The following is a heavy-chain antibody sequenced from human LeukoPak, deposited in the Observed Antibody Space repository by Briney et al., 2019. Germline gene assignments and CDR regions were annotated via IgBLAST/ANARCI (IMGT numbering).Heavy chain of an antibody. V-gene: IGHV4-59*12. CDR2: IYYSGST. J-gene: IGHJ4*02. CDR1: GGSISSYY. CDR3: ARGGSVNSIGKLVVPAAQSKKYCSGGSCYSLIFDY. Sequence: SETLSLTCTVSGGSISSYYWSWIRQHPGKGLEWIGYIYYSGSTYYNPSLKSRVTISVDTSKNQFSLKLSSVTAADTAVYYCARGGSVNSIGKLVVPAAQSKKYCSGGSCYSLIFDYWGQGTLVTVSS. D-gene: IGHD2-15*01.